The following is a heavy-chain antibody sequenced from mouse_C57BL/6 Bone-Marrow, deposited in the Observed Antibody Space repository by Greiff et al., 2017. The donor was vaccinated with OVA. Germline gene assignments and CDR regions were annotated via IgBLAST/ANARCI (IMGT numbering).Heavy chain of an antibody. D-gene: IGHD1-1*01. CDR2: IDPENGDT. CDR3: TTRTYYGSSSYWYCDV. CDR1: GFNIKDDY. J-gene: IGHJ1*03. V-gene: IGHV14-4*01. Sequence: VQLKQSGAELVRPGASVKLSCTASGFNIKDDYMHWVKQRPEQGLEWIGWIDPENGDTEYASKFQGKATITADTSSNTAYLQLSSLTSEDTAVYYCTTRTYYGSSSYWYCDVWGTGTTVTVSS.